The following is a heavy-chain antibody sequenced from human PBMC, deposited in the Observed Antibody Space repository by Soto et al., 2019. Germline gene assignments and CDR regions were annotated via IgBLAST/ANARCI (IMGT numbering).Heavy chain of an antibody. CDR1: GFILSDFA. CDR2: ILKDGKSK. D-gene: IGHD2-15*01. CDR3: AKTGCNGGSCFSWFDP. J-gene: IGHJ5*02. V-gene: IGHV3-30*04. Sequence: GGSLRLSCAASGFILSDFAMHWVRKAPGRGLEWVAVILKDGKSKYYADSVRGRFTISSDTSKDTIFLQLTSLRLDDSAVYYCAKTGCNGGSCFSWFDPWGQGTPVTVSS.